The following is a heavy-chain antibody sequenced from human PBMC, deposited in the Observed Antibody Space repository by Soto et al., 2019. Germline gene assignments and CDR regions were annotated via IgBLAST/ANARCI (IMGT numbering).Heavy chain of an antibody. J-gene: IGHJ4*02. D-gene: IGHD6-6*01. CDR3: ARTNSSSPIDY. V-gene: IGHV2-5*01. Sequence: KESGPTLVKPPQTLTLTCAFSGFSLSTFGVGVGWIRQPPGKALEWLALIYWNDDKRYSPSLKSRLTITKDTSKNQVVLTMTNMDPVDTATYSCARTNSSSPIDYWGQGTLVTVSS. CDR1: GFSLSTFGVG. CDR2: IYWNDDK.